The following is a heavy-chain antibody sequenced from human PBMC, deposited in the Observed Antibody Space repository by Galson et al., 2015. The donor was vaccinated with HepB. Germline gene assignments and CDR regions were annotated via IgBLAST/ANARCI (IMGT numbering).Heavy chain of an antibody. CDR2: MNSYGGGT. Sequence: SVKVSCKASGYSFTAYYIHWVRQAPGQGLEWMGRMNSYGGGTSYAQNFQGRVTMTRDTSISTAYMELSRLRSDDTAFYFCAREALERGENDYWGQGTLATVSS. J-gene: IGHJ4*02. CDR1: GYSFTAYY. CDR3: AREALERGENDY. D-gene: IGHD1-1*01. V-gene: IGHV1-2*06.